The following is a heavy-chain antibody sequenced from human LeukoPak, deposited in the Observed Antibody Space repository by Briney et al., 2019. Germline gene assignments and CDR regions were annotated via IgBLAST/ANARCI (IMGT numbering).Heavy chain of an antibody. CDR1: SSYY. J-gene: IGHJ4*02. CDR2: IYYSGST. V-gene: IGHV4-39*01. CDR3: ARQLGYCSSTSCYADKVDY. Sequence: SSYYWGWIRQPPGKGLEWIGSIYYSGSTYYNPSLKSRVTISVDTSKNQFSLKLSSVTAADTAVYYCARQLGYCSSTSCYADKVDYWGQGTLVTVSS. D-gene: IGHD2-2*01.